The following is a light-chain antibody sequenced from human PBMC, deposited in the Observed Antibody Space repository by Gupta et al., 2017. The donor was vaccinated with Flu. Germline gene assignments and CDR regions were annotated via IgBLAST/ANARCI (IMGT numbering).Light chain of an antibody. V-gene: IGLV2-14*01. CDR2: EVN. CDR1: SGDIGGYEA. CDR3: ASFTSSSTWV. Sequence: QSALAQPASVSGSPGQSITISCTGTSGDIGGYEAVSWYQQHPDKAPILMIYEVNNRPSGVSNRFSGSKSGNTASLTISGLQAEDEADYYCASFTSSSTWVFGGGTKLTVL. J-gene: IGLJ3*02.